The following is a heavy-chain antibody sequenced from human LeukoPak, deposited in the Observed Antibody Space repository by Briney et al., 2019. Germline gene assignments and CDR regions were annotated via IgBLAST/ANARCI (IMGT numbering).Heavy chain of an antibody. Sequence: GASVKVSCKASGYTFTSYDINWVRQATGQGLEWRGWMNPNSGNTGYAQKFQGRVTMTRNTSISTAYMELSSLRSEDTAVYYCARATYSSPWTLTYYYYYGMDVWGQGTTVTVSS. CDR1: GYTFTSYD. CDR2: MNPNSGNT. D-gene: IGHD6-13*01. CDR3: ARATYSSPWTLTYYYYYGMDV. J-gene: IGHJ6*02. V-gene: IGHV1-8*01.